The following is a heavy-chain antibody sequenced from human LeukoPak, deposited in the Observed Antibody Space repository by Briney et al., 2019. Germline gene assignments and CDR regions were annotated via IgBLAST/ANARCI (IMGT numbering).Heavy chain of an antibody. CDR2: ISSSSSYI. V-gene: IGHV3-21*01. Sequence: GGSLRLSCAASGFTFRSYSMNWVRQAPGKGLEWVSSISSSSSYIYYADSVKGRFTISRDNAKNSLYLQMNSLRAEDTAVYYCARGSGSSGYSDYWGQGTLVTVTS. CDR3: ARGSGSSGYSDY. CDR1: GFTFRSYS. J-gene: IGHJ4*02. D-gene: IGHD3-22*01.